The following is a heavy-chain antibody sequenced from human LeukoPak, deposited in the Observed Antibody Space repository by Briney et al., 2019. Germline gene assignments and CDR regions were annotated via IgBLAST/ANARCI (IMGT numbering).Heavy chain of an antibody. Sequence: GGSLRLSCAASGFTFSSHGMSWVRQAPGKGLEWGSAISGSGGSTYYADSVTGRFTLPTDNSKNSLYLQMNSLRAEDTAVYYCATLLTGYGDRWKCFDYWGQGTLVTVSS. V-gene: IGHV3-23*01. J-gene: IGHJ4*02. CDR2: ISGSGGST. D-gene: IGHD4-17*01. CDR1: GFTFSSHG. CDR3: ATLLTGYGDRWKCFDY.